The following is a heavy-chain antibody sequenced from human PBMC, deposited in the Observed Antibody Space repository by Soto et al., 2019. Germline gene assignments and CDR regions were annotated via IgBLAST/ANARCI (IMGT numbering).Heavy chain of an antibody. CDR2: ISSTSGTI. V-gene: IGHV3-11*01. Sequence: SLRLSCAASAFTFSDYYMTWIRQAPGKGLEWVSYISSTSGTISYADSVKGRFTLSRDNAKSSLFLQMNSLRAEDTAVYYCARAVYTSKNTFDYWGQGNLVTVSS. CDR1: AFTFSDYY. D-gene: IGHD1-20*01. J-gene: IGHJ4*02. CDR3: ARAVYTSKNTFDY.